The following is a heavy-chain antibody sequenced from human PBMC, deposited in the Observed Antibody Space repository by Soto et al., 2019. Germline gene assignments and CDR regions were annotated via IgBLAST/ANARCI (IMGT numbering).Heavy chain of an antibody. J-gene: IGHJ6*02. Sequence: ETLSPTCPVSGRSSSGYSWNWVRHPPGKGLEWIGEINHRGDTNYNPSLKSRVTISVDTSKNQVTLNLTSVTAADTSVYFCARAPYSSHWNQPWQTPRWPGNYGMDVWGQGTTVTVSS. CDR3: ARAPYSSHWNQPWQTPRWPGNYGMDV. CDR1: GRSSSGYS. CDR2: INHRGDT. D-gene: IGHD1-1*01. V-gene: IGHV4-34*01.